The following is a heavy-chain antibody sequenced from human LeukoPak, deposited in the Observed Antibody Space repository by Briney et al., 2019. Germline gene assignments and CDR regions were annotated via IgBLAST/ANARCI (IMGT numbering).Heavy chain of an antibody. CDR3: ARDPSGATTHFDD. V-gene: IGHV3-30*03. CDR1: GFTFSSYS. D-gene: IGHD2-8*02. CDR2: VSYDGSLS. Sequence: PGGSLRLSCAASGFTFSSYSMTSVRQAPAKVLEWVAVVSYDGSLSYYAESVEGRFTISRDNSNNMFYLQMNSLRPEDTAMYYSARDPSGATTHFDDWGQGTLVTVSS. J-gene: IGHJ4*02.